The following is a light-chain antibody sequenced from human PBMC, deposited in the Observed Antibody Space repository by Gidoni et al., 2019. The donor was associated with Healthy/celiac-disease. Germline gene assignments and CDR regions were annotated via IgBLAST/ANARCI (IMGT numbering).Light chain of an antibody. CDR2: AAS. Sequence: DIQMTQSPSSLSASVGDRVTITCRASQSISTYLNWYQQKQGKAPKLLIYAASSLQSGVPSRFSGSGSGTDFTLTSSSLQPEDVATYYCQRSYSTPLFGPGTKVDIK. V-gene: IGKV1-39*01. CDR1: QSISTY. J-gene: IGKJ3*01. CDR3: QRSYSTPL.